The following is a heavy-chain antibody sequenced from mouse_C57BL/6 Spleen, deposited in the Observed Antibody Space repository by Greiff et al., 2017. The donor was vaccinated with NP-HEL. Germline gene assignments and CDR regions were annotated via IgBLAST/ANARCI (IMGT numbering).Heavy chain of an antibody. Sequence: VQGVESGAELARPGASVKLSCKASGYTFTSYGISWVKQRTGQGLEWIGEIYPRSGNTYYNEKFKGKATLTADKSSSTAYMELRSLTSEDSAVYFCAREGDSSGYVAWFAYWGQGTLVTVSA. CDR3: AREGDSSGYVAWFAY. J-gene: IGHJ3*01. CDR1: GYTFTSYG. V-gene: IGHV1-81*01. CDR2: IYPRSGNT. D-gene: IGHD3-2*02.